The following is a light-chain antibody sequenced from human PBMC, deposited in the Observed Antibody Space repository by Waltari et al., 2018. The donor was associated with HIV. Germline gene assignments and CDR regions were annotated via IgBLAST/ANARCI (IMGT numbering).Light chain of an antibody. CDR2: RTT. Sequence: QIVLTPPHSASGTPGQRVTISCSGATSNIAVDHVHWYHHVPGTAPRLLIYRTTQRPSGVPDRFSGSISGTSASLAISGLHYEDDGDYYCALWTDTLTGWVFGGGTKVTVL. J-gene: IGLJ3*02. CDR1: TSNIAVDH. V-gene: IGLV1-44*01. CDR3: ALWTDTLTGWV.